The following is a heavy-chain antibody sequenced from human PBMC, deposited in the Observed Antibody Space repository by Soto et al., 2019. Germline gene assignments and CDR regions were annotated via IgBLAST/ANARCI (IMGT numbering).Heavy chain of an antibody. CDR3: ALTPTYYDFWSGYYVY. CDR1: GFSLSTSGVG. Sequence: SGPTLVNPTQTLTLTCTFSGFSLSTSGVGVGLIRQPPGKALEWLALIYWDDDKRYSPSLKSRLTITKDTSKNQVVLTMTNMDPVDTATYYCALTPTYYDFWSGYYVYWGQGTLVTVYS. CDR2: IYWDDDK. J-gene: IGHJ4*02. D-gene: IGHD3-3*01. V-gene: IGHV2-5*02.